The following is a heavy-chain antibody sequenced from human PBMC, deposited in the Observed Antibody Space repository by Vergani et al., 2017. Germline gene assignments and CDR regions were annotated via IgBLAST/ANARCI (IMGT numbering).Heavy chain of an antibody. J-gene: IGHJ3*02. D-gene: IGHD1-26*01. CDR2: IYYSGST. V-gene: IGHV4-59*01. CDR3: ARDSELLNAFDI. CDR1: GGSISSYY. Sequence: QVQLQESGPGLVKPSQTLSLTCTVSGGSISSYYWSWIRQPPGKGLEWIGYIYYSGSTNYNPSLKSRVTISVDTSKNQFSLKLSSVTAADTAVYYCARDSELLNAFDIWSQGTMVTVSS.